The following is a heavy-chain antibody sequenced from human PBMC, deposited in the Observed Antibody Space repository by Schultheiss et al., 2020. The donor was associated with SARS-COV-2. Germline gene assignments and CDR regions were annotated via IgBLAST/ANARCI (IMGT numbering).Heavy chain of an antibody. J-gene: IGHJ6*02. CDR2: IYHSGST. CDR3: ATWDLGYYGMDV. CDR1: FSSYE. Sequence: FSSYEMNWVRQAPGKGLEWIGEIYHSGSTNYNPSLKSRVTISVDTSKNQFSLKLSSVTAADTAVYYCATWDLGYYGMDVWGQGTTVTVSS. D-gene: IGHD1-26*01. V-gene: IGHV4-34*13.